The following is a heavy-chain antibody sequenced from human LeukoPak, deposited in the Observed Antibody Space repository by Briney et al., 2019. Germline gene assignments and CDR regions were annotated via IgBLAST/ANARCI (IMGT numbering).Heavy chain of an antibody. CDR2: IYYSGRT. J-gene: IGHJ4*02. D-gene: IGHD5-18*01. V-gene: IGHV4-59*01. CDR1: GDSISSYY. CDR3: AAGYTYALSPFDY. Sequence: PSKTLSLTCSVSGDSISSYYWSWIRQPPGKGLEWIGYIYYSGRTNYNPSLKSRVTISVDTSKNQFSLKLSSMTAADTAVYYCAAGYTYALSPFDYWGQGTLVTVSS.